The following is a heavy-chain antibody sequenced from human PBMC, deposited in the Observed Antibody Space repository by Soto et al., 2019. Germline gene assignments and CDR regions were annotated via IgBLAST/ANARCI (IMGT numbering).Heavy chain of an antibody. D-gene: IGHD3-3*01. CDR3: TKDFGFRSPQTEY. CDR2: LKGKSVGGTT. Sequence: AVSLELACAASGFTFSSYAMDWVRQAPGKGLEWVGRLKGKSVGGTTDYAAPVTGRFTISSDDSKNTLYLQMNNLKIEDTVVYYCTKDFGFRSPQTEY. CDR1: GFTFSSYA. J-gene: IGHJ1*01. V-gene: IGHV3-15*05.